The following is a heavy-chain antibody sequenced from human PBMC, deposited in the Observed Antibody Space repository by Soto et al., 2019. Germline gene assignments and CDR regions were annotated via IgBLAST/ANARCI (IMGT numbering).Heavy chain of an antibody. CDR1: GFTFRNFG. CDR3: ARDGDIQGGPPPKNYAMDV. V-gene: IGHV3-33*08. Sequence: QVRLVESGGGVVQPGRSLRLSCSASGFTFRNFGFHWVRQAPGKGLEWGARIWYDGSNKYYAESLKGRVSISRDNSKNNLYLEMKSLRFEDTAVYYCARDGDIQGGPPPKNYAMDVWGQGTTVTVSS. J-gene: IGHJ6*02. CDR2: IWYDGSNK. D-gene: IGHD5-12*01.